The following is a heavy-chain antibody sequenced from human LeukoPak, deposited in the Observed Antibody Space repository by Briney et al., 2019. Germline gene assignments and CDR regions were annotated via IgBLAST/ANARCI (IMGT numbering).Heavy chain of an antibody. CDR2: ISGSGGST. D-gene: IGHD6-13*01. CDR1: GLTFSSYA. V-gene: IGHV3-23*01. J-gene: IGHJ3*02. Sequence: GGSLRLACAASGLTFSSYAMSWVRQAPGKGLEWVSAISGSGGSTYYADSVKGRFTISRDNSKNTLYLQMNSMRAEDTAVYYCAMARHAAAQAFDIWGQGTMVTVAS. CDR3: AMARHAAAQAFDI.